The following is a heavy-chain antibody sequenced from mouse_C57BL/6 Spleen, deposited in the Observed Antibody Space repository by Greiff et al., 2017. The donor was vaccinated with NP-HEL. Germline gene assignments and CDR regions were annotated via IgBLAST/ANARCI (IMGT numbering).Heavy chain of an antibody. CDR2: IYPGDGDT. Sequence: VQLQQSGPELVKPGASVKISCKASGYAFSSSWMYWVKQRPGKGLEWIGRIYPGDGDTNYKGKFKGKATLTADKSSSTAYMQLSSLTSEDSAVYGCARGDGYYRLDYWGQGTTLTVSS. CDR1: GYAFSSSW. CDR3: ARGDGYYRLDY. J-gene: IGHJ2*01. D-gene: IGHD2-3*01. V-gene: IGHV1-82*01.